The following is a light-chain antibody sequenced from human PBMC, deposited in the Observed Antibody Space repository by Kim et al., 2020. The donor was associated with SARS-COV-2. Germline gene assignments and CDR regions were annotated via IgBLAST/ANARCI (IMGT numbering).Light chain of an antibody. V-gene: IGLV3-1*01. J-gene: IGLJ2*01. CDR3: QAWDSNTYVI. CDR2: QDD. CDR1: KLGDKF. Sequence: SYELTQPPSVSVSPGQTVSITCSGDKLGDKFVSWYQQKPGQTPLLVIYQDDRPPSGIPERFSGSNSGNTATLTISGTQAMDESKYYCQAWDSNTYVIFGG.